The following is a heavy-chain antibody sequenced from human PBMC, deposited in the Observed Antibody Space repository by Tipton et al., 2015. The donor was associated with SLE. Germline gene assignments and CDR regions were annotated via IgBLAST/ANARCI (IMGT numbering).Heavy chain of an antibody. D-gene: IGHD2-2*01. J-gene: IGHJ5*02. CDR3: ARDLIVVVPAAISHNWFDP. V-gene: IGHV4-4*07. CDR2: IYTSGST. Sequence: TLSLTCTVSGGSISSYYWSWIRQPAGKGLEWIGRIYTSGSTNYNPSLKSRVTISVDTSKNQFSLKLSSVTAADTAVYYCARDLIVVVPAAISHNWFDPWGQGTLVTVSS. CDR1: GGSISSYY.